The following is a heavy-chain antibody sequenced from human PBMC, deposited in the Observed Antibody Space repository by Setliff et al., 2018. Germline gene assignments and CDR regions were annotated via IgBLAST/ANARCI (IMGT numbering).Heavy chain of an antibody. D-gene: IGHD2-8*01. CDR1: GGSISSGSNY. Sequence: SETLSLTCTVSGGSISSGSNYWSWIRQPAGRGLEWIGHIDPSGSTNYNPSLKSRVTISVDTSKNQFSLKMTSVTAADTAVYYCARHGLHCTNGICPPPFDPWGQGTLVTVSS. CDR3: ARHGLHCTNGICPPPFDP. J-gene: IGHJ5*02. V-gene: IGHV4-61*09. CDR2: IDPSGST.